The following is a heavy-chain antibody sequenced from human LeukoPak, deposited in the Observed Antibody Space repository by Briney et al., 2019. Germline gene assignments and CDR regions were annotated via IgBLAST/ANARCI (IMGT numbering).Heavy chain of an antibody. J-gene: IGHJ3*02. CDR1: GGSINSYY. Sequence: AELLSFTCTVTGGSINSYYWRWIRQPPGKGLEWIGYIYYSGSTNYNPSLKSRDPIPVDTSKNPFSLKLSSVTAADTAVDYCARVASGIVGAKRAFDIWGQGTMVTVSS. CDR3: ARVASGIVGAKRAFDI. D-gene: IGHD1-26*01. V-gene: IGHV4-59*01. CDR2: IYYSGST.